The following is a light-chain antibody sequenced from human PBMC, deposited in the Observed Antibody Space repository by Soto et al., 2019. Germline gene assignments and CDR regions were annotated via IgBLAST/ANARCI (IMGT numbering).Light chain of an antibody. CDR2: DAS. CDR3: QQYDNLPYT. V-gene: IGKV1-33*01. CDR1: QGISNY. J-gene: IGKJ2*01. Sequence: DIQMTQSPSSLSASVGDRVTITCQASQGISNYLTWYQQKPGKAPKLLIYDASNLETGVPSRFSGSGSGTDFTFTISSLQPEDIATYYCQQYDNLPYTFGQGTKLEIK.